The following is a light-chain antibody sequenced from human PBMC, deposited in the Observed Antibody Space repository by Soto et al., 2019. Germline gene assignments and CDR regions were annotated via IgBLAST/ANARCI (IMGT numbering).Light chain of an antibody. CDR1: QSVSSY. J-gene: IGKJ5*01. CDR3: QQRMNWPLT. Sequence: EIVLTQSPATLSLSPGERATLSCRASQSVSSYLAWYQQKRGQAPRLLIYDASNRATGIPARFSGSGSGTDFTLTISSLEPEDFAVYYCQQRMNWPLTFGQGTRLEI. V-gene: IGKV3-11*01. CDR2: DAS.